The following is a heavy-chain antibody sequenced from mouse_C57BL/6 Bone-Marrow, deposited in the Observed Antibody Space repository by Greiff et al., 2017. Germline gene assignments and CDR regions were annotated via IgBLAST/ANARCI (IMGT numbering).Heavy chain of an antibody. J-gene: IGHJ1*03. CDR1: GYTFTSYW. CDR3: ARNYYGSSCWYFDV. V-gene: IGHV1-52*01. CDR2: IDPSDSET. Sequence: VQLQQPGAELVRPGSSVKLSCKASGYTFTSYWMHWVKQRPIQGLEWIGNIDPSDSETHYNQKFKDKATLTVDKSSSTAYMELRSLTSEDSAVYFCARNYYGSSCWYFDVWGTGTTVTVSS. D-gene: IGHD1-1*01.